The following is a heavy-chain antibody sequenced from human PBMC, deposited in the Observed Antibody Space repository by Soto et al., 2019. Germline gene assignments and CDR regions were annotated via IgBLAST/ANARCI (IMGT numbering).Heavy chain of an antibody. CDR1: GFTFSNNG. J-gene: IGHJ4*02. CDR2: ISSDGLNK. D-gene: IGHD2-15*01. Sequence: QVQLVESGGGAGQPGRSLRLSCAASGFTFSNNGIHWVRQAPGKGLEWVAVISSDGLNKYYADSVKGRFTISRDNSKNTLFLQIISLRVADTAVYYCAMDIYGGSSRFDYWGQGTLVTVSS. CDR3: AMDIYGGSSRFDY. V-gene: IGHV3-30*03.